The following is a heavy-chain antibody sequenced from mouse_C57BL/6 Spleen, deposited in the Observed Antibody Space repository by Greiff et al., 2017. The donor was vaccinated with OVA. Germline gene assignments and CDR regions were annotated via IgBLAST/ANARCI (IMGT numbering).Heavy chain of an antibody. CDR3: TLLLRGAMDY. D-gene: IGHD1-1*01. V-gene: IGHV14-4*01. J-gene: IGHJ4*01. CDR1: GFNIKDDY. Sequence: DVKLQESGAELVRPGASVKLSCTASGFNIKDDYMHWVKQRPEQGLEWIGWIDPENGDTEYASKFQGKATITADTSSNTAYLQLSSLTSEDTAVYYCTLLLRGAMDYWGQGTSVTVSS. CDR2: IDPENGDT.